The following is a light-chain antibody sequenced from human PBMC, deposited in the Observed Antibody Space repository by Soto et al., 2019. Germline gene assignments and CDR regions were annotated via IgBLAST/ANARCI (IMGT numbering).Light chain of an antibody. CDR3: RPYDNWPLT. V-gene: IGKV3-15*01. J-gene: IGKJ4*01. CDR2: GAS. CDR1: QSVSSN. Sequence: EIVMTQSPATLSVSPGERTTLSCRAIQSVSSNLAWYQQNPGQAPTLLTYGASSRATGIPARFSGCGSATEFTHTLRSLQSEDFAVYYCRPYDNWPLTFGGGTNVDIK.